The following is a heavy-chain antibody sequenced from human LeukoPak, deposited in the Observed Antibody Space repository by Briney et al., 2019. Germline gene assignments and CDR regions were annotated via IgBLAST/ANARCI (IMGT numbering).Heavy chain of an antibody. Sequence: GGSLRLSCAASGFSFSTYTTNWVRQARGKGLEWVSSITSRRTSIFYADSVKGRFTISRDDAKNSLYLQMNSLRAEDTALYYCARVSGYYRDYWGQGTLVTVSS. CDR3: ARVSGYYRDY. D-gene: IGHD2/OR15-2a*01. CDR2: ITSRRTSI. CDR1: GFSFSTYT. V-gene: IGHV3-21*01. J-gene: IGHJ4*02.